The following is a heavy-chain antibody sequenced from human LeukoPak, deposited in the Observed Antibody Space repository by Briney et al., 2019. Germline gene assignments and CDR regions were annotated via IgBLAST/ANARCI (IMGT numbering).Heavy chain of an antibody. CDR2: IYYSGST. CDR1: GGSISSYY. J-gene: IGHJ5*02. Sequence: PSETLSLTCTVSGGSISSYYWSWIRQPPGKGLEWIGYIYYSGSTNYNPSLKSRVTISVDTSKNQFSLKLSSVTAADTAVYYCARDRKWLDPWGQGTLVTVSS. CDR3: ARDRKWLDP. V-gene: IGHV4-59*01.